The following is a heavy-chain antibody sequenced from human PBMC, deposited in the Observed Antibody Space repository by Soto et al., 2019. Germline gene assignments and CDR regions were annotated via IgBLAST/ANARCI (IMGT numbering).Heavy chain of an antibody. J-gene: IGHJ6*02. V-gene: IGHV1-8*02. CDR1: GYDFTAYD. Sequence: ASVKVSCKASGYDFTAYDINWVRQASGQGLEWMGWMNPINGATGSARRFQGRVSMTRNTATATAYLELTSLRSDDSAVYFCGRGPSPRAPAGGTPYYYAMDVWGQGTTVTVSS. D-gene: IGHD2-2*01. CDR2: MNPINGAT. CDR3: GRGPSPRAPAGGTPYYYAMDV.